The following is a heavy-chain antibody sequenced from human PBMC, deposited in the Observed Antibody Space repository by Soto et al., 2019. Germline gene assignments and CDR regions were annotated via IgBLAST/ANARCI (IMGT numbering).Heavy chain of an antibody. J-gene: IGHJ4*02. D-gene: IGHD3-10*01. CDR1: GFSLSTSGVG. CDR3: AHRLLYGSGRSQFDY. Sequence: QITLKESGPTLVKPTQTLTLTCTFSGFSLSTSGVGVGWIRQPPGKPLEWLALIYWDDDKRYSPSLKSRLTTTNDTSKNQLVLTMTNMDPVDTATYYCAHRLLYGSGRSQFDYWGQGTLVTVSS. CDR2: IYWDDDK. V-gene: IGHV2-5*02.